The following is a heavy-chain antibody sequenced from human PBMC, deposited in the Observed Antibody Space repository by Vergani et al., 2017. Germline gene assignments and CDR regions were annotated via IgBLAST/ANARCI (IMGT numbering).Heavy chain of an antibody. CDR3: ARDEGNDFWGGYHRGKNWCDA. Sequence: QVQLVQSGAEVKKPGSSVKVSCKASGGTFSSYAISWVRQAPGQGLGWMGGISPMFGTANYAQKFQGRVTITADESTSTAYMELSSLRSEDTAVYYCARDEGNDFWGGYHRGKNWCDAWGEGSLVTVSS. J-gene: IGHJ5*02. V-gene: IGHV1-69*01. CDR2: ISPMFGTA. CDR1: GGTFSSYA. D-gene: IGHD3-3*01.